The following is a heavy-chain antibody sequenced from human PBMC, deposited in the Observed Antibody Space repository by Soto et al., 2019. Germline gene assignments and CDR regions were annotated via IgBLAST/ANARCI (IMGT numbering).Heavy chain of an antibody. CDR1: GYTFTRYA. J-gene: IGHJ4*02. V-gene: IGHV1-3*01. Sequence: ASVKVYCKASGYTFTRYAMHWVRQAPGQRLEWMGWINAGNGNTKYSQKFQGRVTITRDTSASTAYMELSSLRSEDTAVYYCARDPGYTYGYNWGQGTLVTVSS. D-gene: IGHD5-18*01. CDR3: ARDPGYTYGYN. CDR2: INAGNGNT.